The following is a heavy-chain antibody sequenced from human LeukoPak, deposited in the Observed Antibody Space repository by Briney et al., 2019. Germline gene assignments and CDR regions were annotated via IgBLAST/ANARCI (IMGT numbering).Heavy chain of an antibody. CDR2: INPSGGST. D-gene: IGHD3-10*01. CDR1: GYTFTSYY. CDR3: ARFTYYYGSGSPATLNYFDY. Sequence: ASVKVSCKASGYTFTSYYMHWVRQAPGQGLEWMGIINPSGGSTSYAQKLQGRVTMTRDTSTSTVYMELSSLRSEDTAVYYCARFTYYYGSGSPATLNYFDYWGQGTLVTVSS. V-gene: IGHV1-46*01. J-gene: IGHJ4*02.